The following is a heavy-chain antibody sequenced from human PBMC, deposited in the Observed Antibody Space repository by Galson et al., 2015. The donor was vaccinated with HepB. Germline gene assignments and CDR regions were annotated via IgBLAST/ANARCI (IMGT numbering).Heavy chain of an antibody. J-gene: IGHJ6*02. Sequence: SLRLSCAASGFTFSSYAMSWVRQAPGKGLEWVSAISGSGGSTYYADSVKGRFTISRDNSKNTLYLQMNSLRAEDTAVYYCAKGPMSVVTSRYGMDVWGQGTTVTVSS. D-gene: IGHD4-23*01. V-gene: IGHV3-23*01. CDR1: GFTFSSYA. CDR2: ISGSGGST. CDR3: AKGPMSVVTSRYGMDV.